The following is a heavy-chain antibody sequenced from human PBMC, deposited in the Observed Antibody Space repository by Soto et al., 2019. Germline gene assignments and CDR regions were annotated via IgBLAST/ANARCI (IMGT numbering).Heavy chain of an antibody. CDR1: GYSFTIYW. CDR3: ASHRGDYGDSYFLDV. J-gene: IGHJ6*02. Sequence: PGESLKISCKGSGYSFTIYWIGWVRQMPGKGLEWMGIIYPGDSDTRYSPSFQGQVTISADKSISTAYLQWSSLKASDTAMYYCASHRGDYGDSYFLDVWGQGTTVTVSS. V-gene: IGHV5-51*01. D-gene: IGHD4-17*01. CDR2: IYPGDSDT.